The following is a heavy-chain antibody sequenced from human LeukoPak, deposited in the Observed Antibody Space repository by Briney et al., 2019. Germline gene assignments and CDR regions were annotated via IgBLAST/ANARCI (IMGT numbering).Heavy chain of an antibody. CDR2: IWYDGSNK. CDR3: ARDPNCISTSCYPDY. J-gene: IGHJ4*02. CDR1: GFTFSSYG. D-gene: IGHD2-2*01. Sequence: GGSLRLSCAASGFTFSSYGMHWVRQAPGKGLEWVAVIWYDGSNKYYADSVKGRFTISRDNSKNTLYLQMNSLRAEDTAVYYCARDPNCISTSCYPDYWGQGTLVTVSS. V-gene: IGHV3-33*01.